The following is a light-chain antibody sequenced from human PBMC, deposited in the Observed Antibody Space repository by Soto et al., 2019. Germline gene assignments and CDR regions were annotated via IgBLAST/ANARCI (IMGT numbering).Light chain of an antibody. V-gene: IGKV3-20*01. Sequence: EVVMTQSPATLSVSPGGRATLSCRASQSISDTLAWYQQKSGQAPRLLIYDTSSRVTGIPARFSGSGSGTDFTLTISRLEPEDFAVFYCQQYGTSEIIFGQGTRLEIK. CDR3: QQYGTSEII. J-gene: IGKJ5*01. CDR2: DTS. CDR1: QSISDT.